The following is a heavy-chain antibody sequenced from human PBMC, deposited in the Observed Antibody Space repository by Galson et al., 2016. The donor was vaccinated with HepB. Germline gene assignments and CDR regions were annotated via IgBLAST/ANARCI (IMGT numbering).Heavy chain of an antibody. Sequence: TCSVSGASISSGGYYWSWIRQHPGKGLEWIGYIYNSGSTFYNPSLKSRVTISGDTSKNQFSLKLTSVTAADTAVYYCARAPRDYGSGTYYNTFSRGMDVWGQGTTVTVSS. CDR2: IYNSGST. D-gene: IGHD3-10*01. J-gene: IGHJ6*02. CDR3: ARAPRDYGSGTYYNTFSRGMDV. CDR1: GASISSGGYY. V-gene: IGHV4-31*03.